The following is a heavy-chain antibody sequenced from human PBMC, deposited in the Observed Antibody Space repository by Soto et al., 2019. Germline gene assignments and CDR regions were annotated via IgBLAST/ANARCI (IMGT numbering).Heavy chain of an antibody. CDR1: GFTFIRYE. CDR2: ISFDGITE. CDR3: ARSRHGSGSYTHFYYGLDV. D-gene: IGHD3-10*01. Sequence: QVQLVESGGGVVQPGRSLRLSCAASGFTFIRYEMHWVRQAPGKGLEWVAGISFDGITEYYADSVKGLFTVSRANSNNTVDLQMNSRRSDHTAVYYCARSRHGSGSYTHFYYGLDVWGQGATVTVSS. J-gene: IGHJ6*02. V-gene: IGHV3-30-3*01.